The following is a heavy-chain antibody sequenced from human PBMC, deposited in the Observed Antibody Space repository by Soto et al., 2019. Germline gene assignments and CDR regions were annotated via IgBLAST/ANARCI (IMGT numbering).Heavy chain of an antibody. CDR2: IKQDGSEK. J-gene: IGHJ5*02. D-gene: IGHD2-15*01. CDR1: GFTFVGYG. V-gene: IGHV3-7*01. CDR3: AREGLGNIVVVVAATFRWRWFDP. Sequence: TGGSLSLSCAAPGFTFVGYGMSWVRQAPWKGLEGVASIKQDGSEKYYVDSVKGRFTNPRDNAKNSLYLQMNSRRAEDTAVYYCAREGLGNIVVVVAATFRWRWFDPWAQGTLVTVSS.